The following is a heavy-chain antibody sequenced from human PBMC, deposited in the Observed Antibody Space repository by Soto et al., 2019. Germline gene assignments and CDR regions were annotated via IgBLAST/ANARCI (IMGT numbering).Heavy chain of an antibody. D-gene: IGHD6-13*01. J-gene: IGHJ4*02. Sequence: GGSLRLSCAASGFTFSSYAMHWVRQAPGKGLEWVAVISYDGSNKYYADSVKGRFTITRDNSKNTLYLQMNSLRAEDTAVYYCARDSRSDYFDYWGQGISVTVSS. CDR2: ISYDGSNK. CDR1: GFTFSSYA. CDR3: ARDSRSDYFDY. V-gene: IGHV3-30-3*01.